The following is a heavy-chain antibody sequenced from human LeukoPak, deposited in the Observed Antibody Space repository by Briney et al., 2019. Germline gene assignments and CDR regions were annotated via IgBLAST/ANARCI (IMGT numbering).Heavy chain of an antibody. CDR1: GFSFRTYG. CDR2: ISYDGSNK. J-gene: IGHJ4*02. Sequence: GGSLRLSCAASGFSFRTYGMNWVRQAPGKGLEWVAVISYDGSNKYYADSVKGRFTISRDNSKNTLYLQMNSLRAEDTAVYYCARAVAIVVVPAVLDYWGQGTLVTVSS. V-gene: IGHV3-30*03. D-gene: IGHD2-2*03. CDR3: ARAVAIVVVPAVLDY.